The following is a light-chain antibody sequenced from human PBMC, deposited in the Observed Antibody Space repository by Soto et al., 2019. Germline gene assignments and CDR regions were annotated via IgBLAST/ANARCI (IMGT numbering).Light chain of an antibody. V-gene: IGLV2-14*01. Sequence: SALTQPASVSGSPGQSITISCTGTSSDVGGYDYVSWYQQHPGKAPKLMIYDVSNRPSGVSTRFSGSKSGNTASLTISALQAEDEADYYCSSYTSSNTLGYVFGTGTKLTVL. CDR1: SSDVGGYDY. J-gene: IGLJ1*01. CDR3: SSYTSSNTLGYV. CDR2: DVS.